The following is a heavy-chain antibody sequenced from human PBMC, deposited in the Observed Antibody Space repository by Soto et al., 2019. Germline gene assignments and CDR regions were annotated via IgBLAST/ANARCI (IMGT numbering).Heavy chain of an antibody. CDR3: TRDRGGVTPPFHYYYYAMDV. V-gene: IGHV3-49*04. CDR2: IRSKAYGGTT. D-gene: IGHD2-21*02. Sequence: PGGSLRLSCAASGLTFSSYGMHWVRQAPGKGLEWVGFIRSKAYGGTTEYAASVKGRFTISRDDSKSIAYLQMNSLKTEDTAVYYCTRDRGGVTPPFHYYYYAMDVWGQGTTVTVSS. CDR1: GLTFSSYG. J-gene: IGHJ6*02.